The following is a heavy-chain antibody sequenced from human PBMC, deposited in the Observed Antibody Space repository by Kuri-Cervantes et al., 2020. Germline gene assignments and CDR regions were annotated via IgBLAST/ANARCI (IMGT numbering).Heavy chain of an antibody. CDR3: ARESLAGSTPFDY. Sequence: ASVKVSCKASGGASNTFAFNWVRQAPGQGLEWMGWINPSSGGTIYAQKFQGRVTMTRDTSISTAYMDLSRLRSDDTAVYYCARESLAGSTPFDYWGQGTLVTVSS. CDR1: GGASNTFA. CDR2: INPSSGGT. J-gene: IGHJ4*02. D-gene: IGHD3-3*02. V-gene: IGHV1-2*02.